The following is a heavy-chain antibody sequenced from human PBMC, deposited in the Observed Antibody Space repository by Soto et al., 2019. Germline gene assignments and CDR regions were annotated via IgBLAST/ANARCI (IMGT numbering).Heavy chain of an antibody. D-gene: IGHD5-18*01. V-gene: IGHV3-21*01. Sequence: KPGGSLRLSCAASGFTFSSYSMNWVRQAPGKGLEWVSSISSSSSYIYYADSVKGRFTISRDNAKNSLYLQMNSLRAEDPAVYYCARDFVDTAMVYYGMDVWGQGTTVTVSS. CDR3: ARDFVDTAMVYYGMDV. CDR1: GFTFSSYS. CDR2: ISSSSSYI. J-gene: IGHJ6*02.